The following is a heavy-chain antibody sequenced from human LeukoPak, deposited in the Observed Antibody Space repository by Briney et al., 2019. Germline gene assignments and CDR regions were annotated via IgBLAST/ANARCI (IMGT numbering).Heavy chain of an antibody. J-gene: IGHJ4*02. CDR1: GGTFSSYA. CDR2: IIPIFGTA. D-gene: IGHD3-3*01. CDR3: ARSQGMGSYYDFWTGGEDFDY. V-gene: IGHV1-69*13. Sequence: SVKVSCKASGGTFSSYAISWVRQTPGQGLEWMGGIIPIFGTANYAQKFQGRVTITADESTSTAYMELSSLRSEDTAVYYCARSQGMGSYYDFWTGGEDFDYWGQGTLVTVSS.